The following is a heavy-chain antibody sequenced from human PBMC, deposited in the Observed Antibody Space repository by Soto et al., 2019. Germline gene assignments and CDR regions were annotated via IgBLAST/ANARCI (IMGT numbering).Heavy chain of an antibody. CDR2: IYYSGST. CDR1: GGSISSSGYY. CDR3: ARDKGGYVEWFDP. V-gene: IGHV4-31*03. Sequence: QVQLRESGPGLVKPSQTLSLTCTVSGGSISSSGYYWSWIRQHPGKGLEWIGYIYYSGSTYYNPSLKSRVTISVDTSKNQFSLKLSSVTAADTAEYYCARDKGGYVEWFDPWGQGTLVTVSS. J-gene: IGHJ5*02. D-gene: IGHD5-18*01.